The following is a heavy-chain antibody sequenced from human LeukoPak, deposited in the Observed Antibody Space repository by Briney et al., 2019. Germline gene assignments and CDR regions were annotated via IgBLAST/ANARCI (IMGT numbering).Heavy chain of an antibody. J-gene: IGHJ6*03. Sequence: SETLSLTCAVYGGSFSGYYWSWIRQPPGKGLEWIGEINHSGSTNYNPSLKSRVTISVDTSKNQFSLKLSSVTAADTAVYYCARAASPPPLGYCSGGSCYTAPSRYYYYMDVWGKGTTVTVSS. CDR2: INHSGST. V-gene: IGHV4-34*01. CDR3: ARAASPPPLGYCSGGSCYTAPSRYYYYMDV. CDR1: GGSFSGYY. D-gene: IGHD2-15*01.